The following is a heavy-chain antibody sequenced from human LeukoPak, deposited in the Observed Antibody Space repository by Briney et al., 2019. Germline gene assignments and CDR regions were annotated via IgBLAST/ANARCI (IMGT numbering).Heavy chain of an antibody. CDR1: GGSISSGSYY. J-gene: IGHJ6*03. CDR2: IYTSGST. Sequence: SETLSLTCTVSGGSISSGSYYWSWIRQPAGKGPEWIGRIYTSGSTNYNPSLKSRVTISVDTSKNQSSLKQSSVTAADTAVYYCARAQTCSGGSCYSWYYYYYMDVWGKGTSVTVSS. V-gene: IGHV4-61*02. D-gene: IGHD2-15*01. CDR3: ARAQTCSGGSCYSWYYYYYMDV.